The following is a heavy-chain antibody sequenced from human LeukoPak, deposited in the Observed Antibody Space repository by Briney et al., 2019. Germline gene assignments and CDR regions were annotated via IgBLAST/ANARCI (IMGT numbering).Heavy chain of an antibody. V-gene: IGHV3-30*03. J-gene: IGHJ4*02. CDR2: ISYDGSNK. CDR3: ASSPNYYDSSGYRDY. CDR1: GFTFSSYG. Sequence: PGGSLRLSCAASGFTFSSYGMHWVRQAPGKGLEWVAVISYDGSNKYYADSVKGRFTISRDNSKNTLYLQMSSPRAEDTAVYYCASSPNYYDSSGYRDYWGQGTLVTVSS. D-gene: IGHD3-22*01.